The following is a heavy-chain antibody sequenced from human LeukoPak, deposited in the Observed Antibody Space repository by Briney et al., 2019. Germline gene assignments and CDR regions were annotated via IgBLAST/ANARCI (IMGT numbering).Heavy chain of an antibody. Sequence: PSETLSLTCTVSDGSISSYYWSWIRQPPGKGLEWIGYIYYSGSTNYNPSLKSRVTISVDTSKNQFSLKLSSVTAADTAVYYCARWDDYSIVFDYWGQGTLVAVSS. CDR2: IYYSGST. CDR1: DGSISSYY. CDR3: ARWDDYSIVFDY. D-gene: IGHD4-11*01. J-gene: IGHJ4*02. V-gene: IGHV4-59*01.